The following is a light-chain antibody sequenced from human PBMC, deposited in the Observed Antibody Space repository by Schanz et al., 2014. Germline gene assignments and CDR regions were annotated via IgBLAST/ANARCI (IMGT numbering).Light chain of an antibody. CDR3: SSYTSSSTPVV. Sequence: QSALTQPPSASGSPGQSVTISCSGTSSDVGGYDFVSWYQQHPGKAPKLMIYDVSARPSGVSNRFSGSKSGNTASLTISGLQAEDEADYYCSSYTSSSTPVVFGGGTKVTVL. CDR2: DVS. V-gene: IGLV2-14*01. CDR1: SSDVGGYDF. J-gene: IGLJ2*01.